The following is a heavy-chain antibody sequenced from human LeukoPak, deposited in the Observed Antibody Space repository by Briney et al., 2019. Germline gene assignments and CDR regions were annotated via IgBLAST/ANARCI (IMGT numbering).Heavy chain of an antibody. CDR1: GGSISSYY. Sequence: PSETLSLTCTVSGGSISSYYWSWIRQPPGKGLEWIGEINHSGSINYNSSLKSRVTISVDTSKNQFSLKLSSVTAADTAVYYCARGSKIFSVGSWYRRYYYMDVWGKGTTVTVSS. V-gene: IGHV4-34*01. D-gene: IGHD6-13*01. CDR3: ARGSKIFSVGSWYRRYYYMDV. J-gene: IGHJ6*03. CDR2: INHSGSI.